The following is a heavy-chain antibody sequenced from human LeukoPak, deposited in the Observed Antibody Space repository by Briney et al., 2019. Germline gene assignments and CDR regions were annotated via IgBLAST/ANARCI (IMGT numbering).Heavy chain of an antibody. CDR2: INPNSGGT. J-gene: IGHJ5*02. Sequence: GASVKVSCKASGYTFTSYYMHWVRQAPGQGLEWMGWINPNSGGTNYAQKFQGRVTMTRDTSISTAYMELSRLRSDDTAVYYCARSEYYDFWSGTGGFDPWGQGTLVTVSS. D-gene: IGHD3-3*01. CDR1: GYTFTSYY. CDR3: ARSEYYDFWSGTGGFDP. V-gene: IGHV1-2*02.